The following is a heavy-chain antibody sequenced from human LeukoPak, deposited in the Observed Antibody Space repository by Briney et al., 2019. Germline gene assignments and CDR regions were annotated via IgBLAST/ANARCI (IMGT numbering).Heavy chain of an antibody. CDR3: AREIAAAAVFDP. CDR2: ISAYNGNT. Sequence: SXXVSCKASGYTFTSYGISWVRQAPGQGLEWMGWISAYNGNTNYAQKLQGRVTMTTDTSTSTAHMELRSLRSDDTAVYYCAREIAAAAVFDPWGQGTLVTVSS. V-gene: IGHV1-18*01. D-gene: IGHD6-13*01. J-gene: IGHJ5*02. CDR1: GYTFTSYG.